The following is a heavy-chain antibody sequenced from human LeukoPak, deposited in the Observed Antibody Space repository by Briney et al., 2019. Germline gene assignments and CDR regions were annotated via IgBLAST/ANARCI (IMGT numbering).Heavy chain of an antibody. CDR1: GFTFSSYA. V-gene: IGHV3-23*01. D-gene: IGHD2-2*01. CDR3: AKRDVAYCSSTSCYPQFDY. Sequence: GGSLRLSCAASGFTFSSYAMSWVRQAPGKGLEWVSAISGSGGSTYYADSVKGRFTISRDNSKNTMYLQMNSLRAEDTAVYYCAKRDVAYCSSTSCYPQFDYWGQGTLVTVSS. CDR2: ISGSGGST. J-gene: IGHJ4*02.